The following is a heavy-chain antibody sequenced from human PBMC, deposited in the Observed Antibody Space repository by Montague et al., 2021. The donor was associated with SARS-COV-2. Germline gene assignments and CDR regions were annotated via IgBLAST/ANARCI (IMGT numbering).Heavy chain of an antibody. Sequence: SETLSLTCAAYGGSFSDYHWTWIRQSPGGGLEWIGQINYGGSIKYNPSLRSRVTISIDTSKNQFSLKLTSVTAADTAVYYCARGAPGYWGQGTLVTVSS. CDR2: INYGGSI. CDR1: GGSFSDYH. V-gene: IGHV4-34*01. D-gene: IGHD1-1*01. J-gene: IGHJ4*02. CDR3: ARGAPGY.